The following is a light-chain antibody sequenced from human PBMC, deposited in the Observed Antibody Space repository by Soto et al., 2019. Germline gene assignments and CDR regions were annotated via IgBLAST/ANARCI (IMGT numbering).Light chain of an antibody. CDR2: AAS. V-gene: IGKV1D-8*03. CDR1: HNISSY. J-gene: IGKJ1*01. Sequence: VIWMSQSPSLLSASTGDRVAVSCLMSHNISSYLAWYQQKPGKATKLLIYAASTLQSGVPSRFSGSGSGTDFTLTISCLQSEDFATYYCQQYYSYPRTFGQGTKVDIK. CDR3: QQYYSYPRT.